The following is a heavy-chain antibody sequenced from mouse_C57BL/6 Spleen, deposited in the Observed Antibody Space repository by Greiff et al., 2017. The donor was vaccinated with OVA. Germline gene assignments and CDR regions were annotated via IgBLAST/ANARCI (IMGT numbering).Heavy chain of an antibody. CDR1: GYTFTSYW. J-gene: IGHJ4*01. Sequence: VQLQQPGAELVKPGASVKMSCKASGYTFTSYWITWVKQRPGQGLEWIGDIYPGSGSTNYNEKFKSKATLTVDTSSSTAYMQLSSLTSEDSAVYYCARTYYGNYVDAMDYWGQGTSVTVSS. CDR3: ARTYYGNYVDAMDY. CDR2: IYPGSGST. D-gene: IGHD2-10*01. V-gene: IGHV1-55*01.